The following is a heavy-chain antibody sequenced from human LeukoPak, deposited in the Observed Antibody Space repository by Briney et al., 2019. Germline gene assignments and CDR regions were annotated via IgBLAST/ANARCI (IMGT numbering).Heavy chain of an antibody. J-gene: IGHJ5*02. V-gene: IGHV3-74*01. Sequence: GGSLRLSCEASGFTLNKYWMHWVRQAPGKGLVWVSRITGDGSDIAYADSVKGRFTVPRDDAKNILFLQMTSLRVEDTAIYYCARDAYTTTSNWLDPWGQGTLVTVSS. CDR2: ITGDGSDI. CDR1: GFTLNKYW. D-gene: IGHD4-17*01. CDR3: ARDAYTTTSNWLDP.